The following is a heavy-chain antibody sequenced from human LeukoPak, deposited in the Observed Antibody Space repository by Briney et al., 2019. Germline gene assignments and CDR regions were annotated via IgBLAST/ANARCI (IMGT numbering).Heavy chain of an antibody. CDR1: GFTFSSYA. D-gene: IGHD6-19*01. CDR3: ARRRIAVADSEYFQH. CDR2: ISYDGSNK. Sequence: GGSLRLSCAASGFTFSSYAMHWVRQAPGKGLEWVAVISYDGSNKYYADSVKGRFTISRDDSKNTLYLQMNSLRAEDTAVYYCARRRIAVADSEYFQHWGQGTLVTVSS. V-gene: IGHV3-30*04. J-gene: IGHJ1*01.